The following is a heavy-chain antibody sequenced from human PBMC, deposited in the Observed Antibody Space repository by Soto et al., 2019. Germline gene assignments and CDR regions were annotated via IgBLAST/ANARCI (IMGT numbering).Heavy chain of an antibody. J-gene: IGHJ1*01. CDR2: GSYSWTT. Sequence: GTLSLPCTGPGCFVRCGSFCWDWIRQPPGEGLGWIGLGSYSWTTNYKPSLQRPVTISLETSRSQLSLKVSSLTGAGTAVHCYDRGAAVTQDAYWGRGSVITVSS. V-gene: IGHV4-61*01. CDR1: GCFVRCGSFC. D-gene: IGHD3-16*02. CDR3: DRGAAVTQDAY.